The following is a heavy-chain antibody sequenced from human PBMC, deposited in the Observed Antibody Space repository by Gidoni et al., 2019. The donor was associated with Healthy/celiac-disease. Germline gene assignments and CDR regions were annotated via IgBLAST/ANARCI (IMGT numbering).Heavy chain of an antibody. Sequence: QVQLVHSGAEVKKPWSSVTVSCTASGFTFSSYPISWVRQAPGKGLEWMGGIIPIFGTANYAQKFQGRVTITADKSTSTAYMELSSLRSEDTAVYYCARDRSIAARYDAFDIWGQGTMVTVSS. V-gene: IGHV1-69*06. D-gene: IGHD6-6*01. CDR3: ARDRSIAARYDAFDI. CDR1: GFTFSSYP. J-gene: IGHJ3*02. CDR2: IIPIFGTA.